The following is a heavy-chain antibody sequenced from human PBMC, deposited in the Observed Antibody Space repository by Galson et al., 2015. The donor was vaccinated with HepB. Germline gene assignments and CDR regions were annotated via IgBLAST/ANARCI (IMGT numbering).Heavy chain of an antibody. Sequence: SLRLSCAASGFTFSSYWMSWVRQAPGKGLEWVANIKQDGSEKYYVDSVKGRFTISRDNAKNSLYLQMNSLRAEDTAVYYCARGIVGARSVRYYYMDVWGKGTTVTVSS. CDR3: ARGIVGARSVRYYYMDV. V-gene: IGHV3-7*03. J-gene: IGHJ6*03. CDR2: IKQDGSEK. CDR1: GFTFSSYW. D-gene: IGHD1-26*01.